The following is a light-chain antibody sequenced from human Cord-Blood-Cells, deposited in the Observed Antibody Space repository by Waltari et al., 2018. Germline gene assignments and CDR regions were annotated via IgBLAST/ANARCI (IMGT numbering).Light chain of an antibody. Sequence: DIVMTQSPDSLAVSLGGRATITCKSSQSVLYSSNNKNYLAWYQQKPGQPPKLLIYWASTRESGVPDRFSGSGSGTDFTRTIRSLQAEDVSVYCCQQYYSTPRTFGQGTKVEIQ. V-gene: IGKV4-1*01. CDR1: QSVLYSSNNKNY. J-gene: IGKJ1*01. CDR3: QQYYSTPRT. CDR2: WAS.